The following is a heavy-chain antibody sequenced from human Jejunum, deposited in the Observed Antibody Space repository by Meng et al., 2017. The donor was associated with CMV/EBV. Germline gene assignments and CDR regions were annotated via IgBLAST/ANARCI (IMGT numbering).Heavy chain of an antibody. D-gene: IGHD3-3*01. CDR3: ARAGRTIYGVIHYYFDY. J-gene: IGHJ4*02. CDR2: INHSGST. CDR1: SISSYY. Sequence: SISSYYWSWIRQPPGKGLEWIGDINHSGSTNYNPSLKSRLTISVDTSKKQVSLKLSSVTAADTAVYYCARAGRTIYGVIHYYFDYWGQGTLVTVSS. V-gene: IGHV4-34*01.